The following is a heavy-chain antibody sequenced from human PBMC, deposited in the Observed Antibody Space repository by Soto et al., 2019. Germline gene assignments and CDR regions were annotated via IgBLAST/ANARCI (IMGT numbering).Heavy chain of an antibody. CDR2: IVSSGGVT. D-gene: IGHD4-17*01. CDR1: GITFSNYA. CDR3: ASTFPLLYGDSSGFEY. Sequence: EVQLLESGGGLVQPGGTLRLSCAASGITFSNYAMYWVRLAPGKGLEWVSTIVSSGGVTSYAGSVKGRFTISRDNSKRTVYLKMDSLGAEETVVYFCASTFPLLYGDSSGFEYWGQGALVAGSS. J-gene: IGHJ4*02. V-gene: IGHV3-23*01.